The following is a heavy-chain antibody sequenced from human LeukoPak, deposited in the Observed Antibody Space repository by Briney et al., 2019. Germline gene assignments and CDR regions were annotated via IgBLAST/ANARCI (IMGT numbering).Heavy chain of an antibody. V-gene: IGHV1-69*04. J-gene: IGHJ4*02. CDR1: GGTFSSYA. Sequence: ASVKVSCKASGGTFSSYAISWVRQAPGQGLEWMGRIIPILGIANYAQKFQGRVTITADKSTSTAYMELSSLRSEDTAVYYCARAYYYDSSGYYKGWGQGTLVTVSS. CDR2: IIPILGIA. D-gene: IGHD3-22*01. CDR3: ARAYYYDSSGYYKG.